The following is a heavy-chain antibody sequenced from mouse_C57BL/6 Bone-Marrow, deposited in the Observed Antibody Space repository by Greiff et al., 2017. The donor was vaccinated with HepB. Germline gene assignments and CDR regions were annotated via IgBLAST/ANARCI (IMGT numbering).Heavy chain of an antibody. J-gene: IGHJ4*01. CDR2: IRGVGST. CDR1: GFSLTSYG. Sequence: VQLQQSGPGLVAPSQSLSITCTVSGFSLTSYGVDWVRQSPGKGLEWLGVIRGVGSTTYNSALKSRLSISKDNSKSQVFLKMNSLQTDDTAMYYCAIIYYDYDGYYSMDYGGRGTSVTVSS. V-gene: IGHV2-6*01. D-gene: IGHD2-4*01. CDR3: AIIYYDYDGYYSMDY.